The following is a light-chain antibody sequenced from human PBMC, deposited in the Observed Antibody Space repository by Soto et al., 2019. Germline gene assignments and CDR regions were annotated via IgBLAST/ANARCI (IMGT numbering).Light chain of an antibody. Sequence: QSVLTQPASVSGSPGQSITVSCTGTSSDFGDSTYVSWYQQHPGKAPRLIIYDVNNRPSGVAARFSASRSGNTASLTISGLQAEDEADYYRTSYTRSGLIVFGTGTKVTVL. CDR1: SSDFGDSTY. V-gene: IGLV2-14*01. CDR2: DVN. CDR3: TSYTRSGLIV. J-gene: IGLJ1*01.